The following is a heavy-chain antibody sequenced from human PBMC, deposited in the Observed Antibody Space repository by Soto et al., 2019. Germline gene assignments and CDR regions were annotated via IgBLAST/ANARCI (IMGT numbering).Heavy chain of an antibody. CDR1: GFTFSSYA. Sequence: GESLKISCAASGFTFSSYAMSWVRQAPGKGLEWVSVISGSGGSTNYADSVKGRFTTSRDNSKNTLYLQMDSLRAEDTAVYYCAKGVILLDYYYYYMDVWGKGTAVTVSS. CDR2: ISGSGGST. CDR3: AKGVILLDYYYYYMDV. D-gene: IGHD2-15*01. V-gene: IGHV3-23*01. J-gene: IGHJ6*03.